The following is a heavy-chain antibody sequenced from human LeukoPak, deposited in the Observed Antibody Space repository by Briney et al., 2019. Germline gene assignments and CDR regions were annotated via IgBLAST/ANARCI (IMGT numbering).Heavy chain of an antibody. V-gene: IGHV3-21*01. CDR3: ARDLRTTADDYYYYYMDV. CDR2: ISSSSSYI. J-gene: IGHJ6*03. Sequence: GSLRLSCAASGFTFGSYSMNWVRQAPGKGLEWVSSISSSSSYIYYADSVKGRFTISRDNAKNSLYLQMNSLRAEDTAVYYCARDLRTTADDYYYYYMDVWGKGTTVTVSS. CDR1: GFTFGSYS. D-gene: IGHD1-7*01.